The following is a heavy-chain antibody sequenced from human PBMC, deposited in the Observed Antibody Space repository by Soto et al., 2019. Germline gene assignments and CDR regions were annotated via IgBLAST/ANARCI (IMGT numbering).Heavy chain of an antibody. CDR3: GREATPWHLAYGLDV. J-gene: IGHJ6*02. D-gene: IGHD2-15*01. Sequence: GGSLRLSCAASGFTFSSYAVSWVRQAPGKGLEWVSSITARGDVYYADSMKGRFTISRDNAKNSVSLQMNSLRAEDTPFYFCGREATPWHLAYGLDVWGQGTTVTVSS. V-gene: IGHV3-21*01. CDR2: ITARGDV. CDR1: GFTFSSYA.